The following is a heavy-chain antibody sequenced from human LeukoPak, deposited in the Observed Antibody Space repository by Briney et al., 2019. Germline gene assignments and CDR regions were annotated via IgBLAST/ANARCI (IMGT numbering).Heavy chain of an antibody. CDR1: GFTFSSYW. CDR3: ARGDIVATIWHYYGMDV. D-gene: IGHD5-12*01. CDR2: INSDGSST. V-gene: IGHV3-74*01. J-gene: IGHJ6*02. Sequence: GGSLRLSCAASGFTFSSYWMHWVRQAPGKGLVWVSRINSDGSSTSYADSVKGRFTISRDNAKNTLYLQMNSLRAEDTAVYYCARGDIVATIWHYYGMDVWGQGTTVTVSS.